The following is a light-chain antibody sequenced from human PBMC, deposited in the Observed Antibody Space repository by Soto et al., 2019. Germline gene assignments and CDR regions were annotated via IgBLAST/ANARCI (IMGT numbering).Light chain of an antibody. CDR3: QQYNKWPGT. CDR2: GAS. CDR1: QSVSSN. J-gene: IGKJ1*01. Sequence: EIVMTQSAATLSVSPGERATLSCRASQSVSSNLAWYQQKPGQAPRLLIYGASTRATGIPARFSGSGSGIEFTLTISSLQSEDFAVYYCQQYNKWPGTFGQGTKVEIK. V-gene: IGKV3-15*01.